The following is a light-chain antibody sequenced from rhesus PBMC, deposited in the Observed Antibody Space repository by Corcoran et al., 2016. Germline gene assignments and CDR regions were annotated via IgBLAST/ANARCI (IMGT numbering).Light chain of an antibody. V-gene: IGKV1-74*01. Sequence: DIQMTQSPSSLSASVGDRVTITCRASENVNNYLNWYQQKPGKAPTLLIYKASTLQRGVPSRFSGSGSGTDYTCTISSLQPEDVATYYCQHGYGTPLTFGGGTKGELK. J-gene: IGKJ4*01. CDR3: QHGYGTPLT. CDR1: ENVNNY. CDR2: KAS.